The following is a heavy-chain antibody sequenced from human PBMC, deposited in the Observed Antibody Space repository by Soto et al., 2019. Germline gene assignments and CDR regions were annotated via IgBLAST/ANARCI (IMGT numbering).Heavy chain of an antibody. D-gene: IGHD2-2*01. J-gene: IGHJ5*02. V-gene: IGHV3-30*18. CDR3: AKDQVPAATQRWFYP. CDR1: GFTFSSYG. CDR2: ISYDGSNK. Sequence: GGSLRLSCAASGFTFSSYGMHWVRQAPGKGLEWVAVISYDGSNKYYADSVKGRFTISRDNSKNTLYLQMNSLRAEDTAVYYCAKDQVPAATQRWFYPWGQGTLVTVSS.